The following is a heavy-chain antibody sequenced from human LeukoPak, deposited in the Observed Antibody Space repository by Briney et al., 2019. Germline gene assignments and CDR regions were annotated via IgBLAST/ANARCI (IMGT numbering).Heavy chain of an antibody. CDR2: ISGSSANI. Sequence: GGSLRLSCEGSGSTFSRYSMNWVRQTPGKGLEWASYISGSSANIHYADSVKGRFTSSRDNAKNSLFLEMNNLRAEDTGVYYCLRDQEALCEGACYCAIDIWGQGTLVT. CDR3: LRDQEALCEGACYCAIDI. V-gene: IGHV3-48*01. CDR1: GSTFSRYS. D-gene: IGHD2-21*01. J-gene: IGHJ3*02.